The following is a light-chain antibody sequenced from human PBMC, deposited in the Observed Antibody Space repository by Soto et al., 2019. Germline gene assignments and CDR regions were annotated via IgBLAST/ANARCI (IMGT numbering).Light chain of an antibody. CDR1: SSNIWAGYD. CDR3: QAYDSSLSVWV. Sequence: QSVLTQPPSVSGAPGQRVTISCTGSSSNIWAGYDLHWYQQLPRTAPKLLIYDNNNRPSGVPDRFSGSKSGTSASLAITGRQAEDEADYYCQAYDSSLSVWVFGGGTKLTVL. J-gene: IGLJ3*02. V-gene: IGLV1-40*01. CDR2: DNN.